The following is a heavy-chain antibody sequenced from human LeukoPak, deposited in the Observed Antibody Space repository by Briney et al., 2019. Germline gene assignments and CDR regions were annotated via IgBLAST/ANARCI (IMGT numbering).Heavy chain of an antibody. CDR1: GGSISSYY. CDR3: ARDRSSIAARGMDV. V-gene: IGHV4-59*01. D-gene: IGHD6-6*01. J-gene: IGHJ6*04. Sequence: SETLSLTCTVSGGSISSYYWSWIRQPPGKGLEWIGYIYYSGSTNYNPSLKSRVTIPVDTSKNQFSLKPSSVTAADTAVYYCARDRSSIAARGMDVWGKGTTVTVSS. CDR2: IYYSGST.